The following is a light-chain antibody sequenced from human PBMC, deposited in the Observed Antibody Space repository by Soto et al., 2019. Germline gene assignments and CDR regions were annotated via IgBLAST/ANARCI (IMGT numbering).Light chain of an antibody. V-gene: IGKV1-5*03. CDR2: KAS. CDR1: QTNSSW. Sequence: DIQVTQSPSTLSASVGDRVTITCRASQTNSSWLAWYQQKPGMAPKLLIYKASTLQSGVPSRFSGSGSGTEFTLTISSLQPDDFATYYCQQYSRCSTFGQGTKVELK. CDR3: QQYSRCST. J-gene: IGKJ1*01.